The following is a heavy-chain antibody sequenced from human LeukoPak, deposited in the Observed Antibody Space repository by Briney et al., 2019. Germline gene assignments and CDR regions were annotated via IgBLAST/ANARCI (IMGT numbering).Heavy chain of an antibody. V-gene: IGHV3-23*01. CDR3: ASQGAAAGKRYYFDY. CDR2: ISGSGGST. J-gene: IGHJ4*02. D-gene: IGHD6-13*01. CDR1: GFTFSSYA. Sequence: GGSLRLSCAASGFTFSSYAMSWVRQAPGKGLEWVSAISGSGGSTYYADSVKGRFTISRDNSKNTLYLQMNSLRAEDTAVYYCASQGAAAGKRYYFDYWGQGTLVTVSS.